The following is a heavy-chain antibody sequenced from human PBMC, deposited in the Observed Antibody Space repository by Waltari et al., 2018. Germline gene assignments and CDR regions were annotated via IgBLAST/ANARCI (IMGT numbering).Heavy chain of an antibody. D-gene: IGHD1-26*01. V-gene: IGHV1-2*04. Sequence: QVQLVQSGAEVKKPGASVKVSCKASGYTFTGYYMHWVRQAPGQGLEWMGGINPNSGGTNHAQKFQGWVTMTRDTSISTAYMELSRLRSDDTAVYYCARGYIRSGWYFDLWGRGTLVTVSS. CDR2: INPNSGGT. J-gene: IGHJ2*01. CDR3: ARGYIRSGWYFDL. CDR1: GYTFTGYY.